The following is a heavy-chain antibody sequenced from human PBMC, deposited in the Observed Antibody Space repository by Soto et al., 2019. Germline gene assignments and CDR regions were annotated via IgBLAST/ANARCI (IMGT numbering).Heavy chain of an antibody. Sequence: HPGGSLRLSCAASGFTFSSYAMSWVRQTPGKGLEWVSAISGSGGSTYYADSVKGRFTISRDNSKNTLYLQMNSLRAEDTAVYYCAKDLDDFWSAPGYFDYWGQGTLVTVSS. D-gene: IGHD3-3*01. CDR2: ISGSGGST. J-gene: IGHJ4*02. CDR1: GFTFSSYA. V-gene: IGHV3-23*01. CDR3: AKDLDDFWSAPGYFDY.